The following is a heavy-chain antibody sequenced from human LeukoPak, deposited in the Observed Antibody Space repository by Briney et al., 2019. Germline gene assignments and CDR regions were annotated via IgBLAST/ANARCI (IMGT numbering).Heavy chain of an antibody. Sequence: SETLSLTCTVSGGYISSYYSSWIRQPPGKGLEWIGYIYYSGSTNYNPSLKSRVTISVDTSKNQFSLNLSSVTAADTAVYYCARYLLSTAGYIDYWGQGTLVTVSS. CDR1: GGYISSYY. V-gene: IGHV4-59*01. J-gene: IGHJ4*02. CDR3: ARYLLSTAGYIDY. D-gene: IGHD6-19*01. CDR2: IYYSGST.